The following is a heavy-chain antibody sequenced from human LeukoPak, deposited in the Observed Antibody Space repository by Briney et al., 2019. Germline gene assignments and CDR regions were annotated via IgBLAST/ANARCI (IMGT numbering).Heavy chain of an antibody. CDR2: IYHSGST. CDR3: ARRDDSGYDSDAFDI. Sequence: SETLSLTCAVSGYSICSGYYWGWIRQPPGKGLEWIGSIYHSGSTYYNPSLKSRVTISVDTSKNQFSLRLSSVTAADTAVYYCARRDDSGYDSDAFDIWGQGTMVTVSS. J-gene: IGHJ3*02. D-gene: IGHD5-12*01. V-gene: IGHV4-38-2*01. CDR1: GYSICSGYY.